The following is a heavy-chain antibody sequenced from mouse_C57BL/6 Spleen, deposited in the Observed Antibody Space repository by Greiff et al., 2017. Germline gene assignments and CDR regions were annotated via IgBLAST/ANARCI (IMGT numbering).Heavy chain of an antibody. Sequence: VQLQQSGAELARPGASVKMSCKASGYTFTSYTMHWVKQRPGQGLEWIGYINPSSGYTKYNQKFKDKATLTADKSSSTAYMQLSSLTSEDTAVYYCAKRAFYDDYDAMDYWGQGTSVTVSS. CDR2: INPSSGYT. CDR1: GYTFTSYT. CDR3: AKRAFYDDYDAMDY. V-gene: IGHV1-4*01. D-gene: IGHD2-3*01. J-gene: IGHJ4*01.